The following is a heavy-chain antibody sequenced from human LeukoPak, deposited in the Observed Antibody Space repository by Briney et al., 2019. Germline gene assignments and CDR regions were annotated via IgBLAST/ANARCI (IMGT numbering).Heavy chain of an antibody. CDR3: ACFNYYDSLDY. V-gene: IGHV3-7*01. J-gene: IGHJ4*02. CDR1: GFSLSSYA. CDR2: IKQDGSEK. D-gene: IGHD3-22*01. Sequence: PGGSLRLSCTVSGFSLSSYAMSWVRQAPGKGLEWVANIKQDGSEKYYVDSVKGRFTISRDNAKNSLYLQMNSLGTEDTALYYCACFNYYDSLDYWGQGTQVTVSS.